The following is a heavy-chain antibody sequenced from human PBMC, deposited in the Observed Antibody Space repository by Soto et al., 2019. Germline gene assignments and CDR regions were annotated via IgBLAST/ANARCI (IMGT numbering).Heavy chain of an antibody. CDR3: ARVPSSSYHYFDY. D-gene: IGHD6-13*01. CDR2: IYSAGSA. J-gene: IGHJ4*02. Sequence: EVQLVESGGGLVQPGGSLRLSCAAAGFTVSRYYMSRVRQAPGKGLEWVSVIYSAGSADFADSVKGRFTISRDNSKNTLYLQMSSLRAEDTAVYYCARVPSSSYHYFDYWGQGTLVTVSS. CDR1: GFTVSRYY. V-gene: IGHV3-66*01.